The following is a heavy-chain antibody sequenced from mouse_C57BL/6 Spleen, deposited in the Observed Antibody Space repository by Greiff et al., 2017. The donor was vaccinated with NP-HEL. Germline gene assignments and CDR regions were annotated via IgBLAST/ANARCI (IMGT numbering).Heavy chain of an antibody. CDR1: GFSLTSYG. D-gene: IGHD6-2*01. CDR3: AKATLVSNYAMDY. Sequence: QVQLKESGPGLVQPSQSLSITCTVSGFSLTSYGVHWVRQSPGKGLEWLGVIWRGGSTDYNAAFMSRLSITKDNSESQVFFKMNSLQADDTAIYYCAKATLVSNYAMDYWGQGTSVTVSS. CDR2: IWRGGST. J-gene: IGHJ4*01. V-gene: IGHV2-5*01.